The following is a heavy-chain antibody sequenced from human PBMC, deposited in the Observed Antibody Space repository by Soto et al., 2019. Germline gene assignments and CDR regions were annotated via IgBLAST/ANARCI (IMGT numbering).Heavy chain of an antibody. V-gene: IGHV1-3*01. Sequence: ASVKVSCKASGYTFTSYAMHWVRQAPGQRLKWMGWINAGNGNTKYSQKFQGRVTITRDTSASTAYMELSSLRSEDTAVYCCARDISSGWYPYDAFDIWGQGTMVTVSS. D-gene: IGHD6-19*01. CDR2: INAGNGNT. J-gene: IGHJ3*02. CDR1: GYTFTSYA. CDR3: ARDISSGWYPYDAFDI.